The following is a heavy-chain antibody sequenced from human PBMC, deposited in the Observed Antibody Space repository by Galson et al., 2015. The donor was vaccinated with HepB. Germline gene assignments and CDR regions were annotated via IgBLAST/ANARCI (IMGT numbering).Heavy chain of an antibody. V-gene: IGHV3-30*18. CDR2: ISYDGSNK. CDR1: GFTFSSYG. D-gene: IGHD3-10*01. Sequence: SLRLSCAASGFTFSSYGMHWVRQAPGKGLEWVAVISYDGSNKYYADSVKGRFTISRDNSKNTLYLQMNSLRAEDTAVYYCAKDHYYGSGSYSPIDYWGQGTLVTVSS. J-gene: IGHJ4*02. CDR3: AKDHYYGSGSYSPIDY.